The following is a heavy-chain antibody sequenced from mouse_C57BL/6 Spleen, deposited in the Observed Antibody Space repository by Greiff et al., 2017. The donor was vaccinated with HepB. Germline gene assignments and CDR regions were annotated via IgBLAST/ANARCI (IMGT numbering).Heavy chain of an antibody. CDR2: IAPSDSYT. Sequence: VQLQQPGAELVRPGTSVKLSCKASGYTFTSYWMHWVKQRPGQGLEWIGVIAPSDSYTNYNQKFKGKATLTVDTSSSTAYMQLSSLTSEDSAVYYCARGGYDAMDYWGQGTSVTVSS. J-gene: IGHJ4*01. CDR1: GYTFTSYW. V-gene: IGHV1-59*01. CDR3: ARGGYDAMDY.